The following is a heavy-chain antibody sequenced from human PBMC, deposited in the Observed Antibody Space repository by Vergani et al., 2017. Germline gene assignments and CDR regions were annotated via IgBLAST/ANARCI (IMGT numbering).Heavy chain of an antibody. CDR3: ARVRGYRTSDAFDI. Sequence: EVQVVESGGGLVKPGGSLRLSCAASGFTFSSYSMNWVRQAPGKGLEWVSSISSSSSYIYYADSVKGRFTISRDNAKNSLYLQMNSLRAEDTAVYYCARVRGYRTSDAFDIWGQGTMVTVSS. D-gene: IGHD5-18*01. J-gene: IGHJ3*02. V-gene: IGHV3-21*01. CDR1: GFTFSSYS. CDR2: ISSSSSYI.